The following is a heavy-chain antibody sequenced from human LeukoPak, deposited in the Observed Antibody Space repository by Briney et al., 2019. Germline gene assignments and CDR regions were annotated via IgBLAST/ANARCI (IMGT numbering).Heavy chain of an antibody. J-gene: IGHJ4*02. V-gene: IGHV4-59*01. D-gene: IGHD3-22*01. CDR1: GGSISSYY. Sequence: SETLSLTCTVSGGSISSYYWSWIRQPPGKGLEWIGYIYYSGSTNYNPSLKSRVTISVDTSKNQFSLKLSSVTAADTAVYYCARGLYDSSGYPFDYWGQGTLVTVSS. CDR3: ARGLYDSSGYPFDY. CDR2: IYYSGST.